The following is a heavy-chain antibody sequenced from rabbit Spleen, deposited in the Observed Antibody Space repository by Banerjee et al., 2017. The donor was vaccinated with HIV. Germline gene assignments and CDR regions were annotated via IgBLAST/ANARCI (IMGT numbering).Heavy chain of an antibody. V-gene: IGHV1S40*01. CDR1: GFSFTSNDY. D-gene: IGHD1-1*01. CDR2: IAGSSSGFT. J-gene: IGHJ4*01. Sequence: QSLEESGGDLVKPGASLTLTCTASGFSFTSNDYICWVRQAPGKGLEWISCIAGSSSGFTYSATWAKGRFTVSRTSSTTVFLQMTSLTAADRATYFCARDLVGVIGWNFYLWGPGTLVTVS. CDR3: ARDLVGVIGWNFYL.